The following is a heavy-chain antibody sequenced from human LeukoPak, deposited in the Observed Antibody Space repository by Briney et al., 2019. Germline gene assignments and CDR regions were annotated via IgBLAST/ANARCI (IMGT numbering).Heavy chain of an antibody. CDR2: INHSGST. Sequence: SETLSLTCAVYGGSFSNYYWSWIRQPPGKGLEWIGEINHSGSTNYNPSLKSRVTISVDTSKNQFSLKLSSVTAEDTAMYYCARAVGPRGGNWFGPWGQGTLVVVSS. CDR1: GGSFSNYY. V-gene: IGHV4-34*01. CDR3: ARAVGPRGGNWFGP. D-gene: IGHD1-26*01. J-gene: IGHJ5*02.